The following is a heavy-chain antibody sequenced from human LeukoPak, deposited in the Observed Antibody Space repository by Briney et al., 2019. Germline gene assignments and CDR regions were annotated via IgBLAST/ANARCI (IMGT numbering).Heavy chain of an antibody. D-gene: IGHD5-18*01. CDR1: GFTFSTYG. Sequence: GGSLRLSCVASGFTFSTYGMHWVRQAPGKRLEWVALIWYDGSNRYYAESVKGRFTTSRDNSKNTLYLQMNNLRAEDTAVYYCARDRGYSYAHPLDYWGQGTLVTVSS. J-gene: IGHJ4*02. CDR3: ARDRGYSYAHPLDY. CDR2: IWYDGSNR. V-gene: IGHV3-33*01.